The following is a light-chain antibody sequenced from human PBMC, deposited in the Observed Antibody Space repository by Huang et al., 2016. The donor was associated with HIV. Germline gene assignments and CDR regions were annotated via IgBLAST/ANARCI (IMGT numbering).Light chain of an antibody. Sequence: EIVLTQSPATLSLSPRERATLSCRASQSVSSYLAWYQQKPGQAPRLLIYDASNRATGIPARFSGSGSGTDFTLTISSLEPEDFAVYYCQQRSTWPPYTFGQGTKLEIK. V-gene: IGKV3-11*01. CDR3: QQRSTWPPYT. CDR2: DAS. CDR1: QSVSSY. J-gene: IGKJ2*01.